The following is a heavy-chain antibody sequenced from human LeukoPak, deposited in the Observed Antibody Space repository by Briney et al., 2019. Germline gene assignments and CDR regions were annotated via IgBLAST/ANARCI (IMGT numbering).Heavy chain of an antibody. CDR3: ARSYPSGYSYGYGSYGMDV. V-gene: IGHV1-69*06. Sequence: GASVKVSCKASGGTFSSYAISWLRQAPGQGLEWMGGIIPIFGTANYAQKFQGRVTITADKSTSTAYMELSSLRSEDTAVYYCARSYPSGYSYGYGSYGMDVWGKGTTVTVSS. J-gene: IGHJ6*04. CDR2: IIPIFGTA. CDR1: GGTFSSYA. D-gene: IGHD5-18*01.